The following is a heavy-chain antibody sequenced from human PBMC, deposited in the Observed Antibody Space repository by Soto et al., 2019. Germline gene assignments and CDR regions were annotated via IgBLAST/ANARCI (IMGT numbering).Heavy chain of an antibody. V-gene: IGHV3-33*01. D-gene: IGHD5-12*01. Sequence: SGGSLRLSCVASGFNFGNFDMHWVRQAPGKGLEWLTVISNDENIKQDSVRGRFAIARDNSKNTLYLLLTSLRAEDTAIYYCARGLRGVLDYWGQGTLVTVSS. CDR2: ISNDENIK. J-gene: IGHJ4*02. CDR3: ARGLRGVLDY. CDR1: GFNFGNFD.